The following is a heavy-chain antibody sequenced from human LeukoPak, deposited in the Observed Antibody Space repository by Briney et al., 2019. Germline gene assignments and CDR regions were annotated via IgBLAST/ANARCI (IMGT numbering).Heavy chain of an antibody. Sequence: SETLSLTCAVYGGSFSGYYWSWIRQPPGKGLEWIGYIYYSGSTNYNPSLKSRVTISVDTSKNQFSLKLSSVTAADTAVYYCARVSYRDYYFDYWGQGTLVTVSS. CDR2: IYYSGST. CDR3: ARVSYRDYYFDY. J-gene: IGHJ4*02. V-gene: IGHV4-59*08. D-gene: IGHD3-16*02. CDR1: GGSFSGYY.